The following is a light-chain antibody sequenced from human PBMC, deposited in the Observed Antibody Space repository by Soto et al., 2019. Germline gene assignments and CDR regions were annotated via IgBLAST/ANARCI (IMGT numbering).Light chain of an antibody. V-gene: IGKV3D-15*01. Sequence: EIVMTQSPATLSVSPGERATLSCRASQSVSSNLACYQQKPGQAPRLLIYGASTRATGIPARFSGSGSGTEFTLTISSLQSEDFAVDYCQHYGNWPRTFGQGTKVEIK. CDR1: QSVSSN. CDR2: GAS. CDR3: QHYGNWPRT. J-gene: IGKJ1*01.